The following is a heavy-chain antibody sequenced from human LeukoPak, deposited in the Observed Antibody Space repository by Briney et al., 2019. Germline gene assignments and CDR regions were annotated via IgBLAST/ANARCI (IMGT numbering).Heavy chain of an antibody. D-gene: IGHD3-10*01. V-gene: IGHV3-21*01. J-gene: IGHJ4*02. CDR2: ISSNNNYI. CDR1: GFTFTGYS. Sequence: GGSLRLSCAVSGFTFTGYSMNWVRQAPGKGLEWASSISSNNNYIYYADSVKGRFTISRDNAKNSLFLQMNSLRAEDTAVYYCARVPGDYWGQGTLVTVSS. CDR3: ARVPGDY.